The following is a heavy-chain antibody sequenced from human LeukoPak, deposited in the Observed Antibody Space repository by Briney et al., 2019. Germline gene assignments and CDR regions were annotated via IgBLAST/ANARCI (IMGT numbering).Heavy chain of an antibody. J-gene: IGHJ4*02. V-gene: IGHV3-7*01. CDR1: GFTFSSYW. D-gene: IGHD5-18*01. CDR3: ARDTGGGYSCYDC. CDR2: IKQDGSEK. Sequence: GGSLRLSCAASGFTFSSYWMTWIRQAPGKGLEWVANIKQDGSEKYYVDSVKGRFTISRDNAKNSLYPQMNSLRAEDTAVYYCARDTGGGYSCYDCWGQGTLVTVSS.